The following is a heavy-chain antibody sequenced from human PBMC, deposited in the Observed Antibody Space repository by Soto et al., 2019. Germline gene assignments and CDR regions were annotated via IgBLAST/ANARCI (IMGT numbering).Heavy chain of an antibody. CDR2: ISYDGSNK. J-gene: IGHJ6*02. D-gene: IGHD4-17*01. Sequence: PGGSLRLSCAASGFTFSSYGMHWVRQAPGKGLEWVAVISYDGSNKYYADSVKGRFTISRDNSKNTLYLQMNSLRAEDTAVYYCAKDLGLTTVSSRKTLDSDYYGMDVWGQGTTVTVSS. CDR3: AKDLGLTTVSSRKTLDSDYYGMDV. CDR1: GFTFSSYG. V-gene: IGHV3-30*18.